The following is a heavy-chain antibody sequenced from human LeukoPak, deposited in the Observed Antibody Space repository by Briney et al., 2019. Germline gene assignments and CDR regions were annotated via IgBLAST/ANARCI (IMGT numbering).Heavy chain of an antibody. V-gene: IGHV4-39*07. Sequence: SETLSLTCTVSGGSISSSSYYWGWIRQPPGKGLEWIGSIYYSGSTYYNPSLKSRVTISVDTSKNQFSLKLSSVTAADTAVYYCAREGGSIGVSSSSDYWGQGTLVTVSS. CDR3: AREGGSIGVSSSSDY. D-gene: IGHD6-6*01. J-gene: IGHJ4*02. CDR2: IYYSGST. CDR1: GGSISSSSYY.